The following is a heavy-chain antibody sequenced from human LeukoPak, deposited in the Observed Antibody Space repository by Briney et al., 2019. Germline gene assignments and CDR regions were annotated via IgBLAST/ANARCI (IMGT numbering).Heavy chain of an antibody. Sequence: GGSLRLSCAASGFTVSSNYMSWVRQAPGKGLEWVSVIYSGGSTYYADSVKGRFTISRDNSKNTLYLQMNSLRAEDTAVYYCARELLSAGGPMIDYWGQGTLVTVSS. V-gene: IGHV3-66*01. J-gene: IGHJ4*02. D-gene: IGHD3-9*01. CDR1: GFTVSSNY. CDR2: IYSGGST. CDR3: ARELLSAGGPMIDY.